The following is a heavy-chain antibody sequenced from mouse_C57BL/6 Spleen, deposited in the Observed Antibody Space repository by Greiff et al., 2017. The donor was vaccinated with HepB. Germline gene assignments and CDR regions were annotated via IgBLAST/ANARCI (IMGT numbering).Heavy chain of an antibody. CDR1: GYTFTDYE. J-gene: IGHJ3*01. D-gene: IGHD4-1*01. CDR3: TSAGRFAY. Sequence: QVQLKQSGAELVRPGASVTLSCKASGYTFTDYEMHWVKQTPVHGLEWIGAIDPETGGTAYNQKFKGKAILTADKSSSTAYMELRSLTSEDSAVYYCTSAGRFAYWGQGTLVTVSA. CDR2: IDPETGGT. V-gene: IGHV1-15*01.